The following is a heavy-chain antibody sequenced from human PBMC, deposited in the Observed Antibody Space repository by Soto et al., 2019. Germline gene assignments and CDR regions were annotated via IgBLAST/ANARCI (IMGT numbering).Heavy chain of an antibody. Sequence: QVQLVQSGAEVKKPGSSVKVSCKASGGTFSSYAISWVRQAPGHGLEWMGGIIPIFGTANYAQKFQGRVTITADESTSTAYMELSSLRSEDTAVYYCARQSLLKSIPIYGYFYYAMDVWGQGTSVIVSS. V-gene: IGHV1-69*01. CDR1: GGTFSSYA. CDR3: ARQSLLKSIPIYGYFYYAMDV. D-gene: IGHD3-3*01. CDR2: IIPIFGTA. J-gene: IGHJ6*02.